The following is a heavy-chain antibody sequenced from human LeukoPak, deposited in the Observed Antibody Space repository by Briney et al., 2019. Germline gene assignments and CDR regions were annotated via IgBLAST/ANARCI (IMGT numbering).Heavy chain of an antibody. CDR2: IAGSSGYI. Sequence: GGSLRLSCAASGFTFSSYTMNWVRQAPGKGLEWVSSIAGSSGYISYADSVKGRFTISRDNAKKSLYLQMTSLTAEDTAVYYCVRDRGAYCGGDCYLGFDYWGRGTLVTVSS. J-gene: IGHJ4*01. D-gene: IGHD2-21*02. V-gene: IGHV3-21*01. CDR3: VRDRGAYCGGDCYLGFDY. CDR1: GFTFSSYT.